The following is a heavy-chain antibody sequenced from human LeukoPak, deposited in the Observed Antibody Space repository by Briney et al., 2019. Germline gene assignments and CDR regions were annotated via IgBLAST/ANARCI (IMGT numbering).Heavy chain of an antibody. V-gene: IGHV3-53*01. CDR2: IYSGGST. CDR3: ARVGGELPNFDY. J-gene: IGHJ4*02. CDR1: GFTFSNAW. D-gene: IGHD1-26*01. Sequence: GGSLRLSCAASGFTFSNAWMSWVRQAPGKGLEWVSVIYSGGSTYYADSVKGRFTISRDNFKNTLYLQMNSLRAEDTAVYYCARVGGELPNFDYWGQGTLVTVSS.